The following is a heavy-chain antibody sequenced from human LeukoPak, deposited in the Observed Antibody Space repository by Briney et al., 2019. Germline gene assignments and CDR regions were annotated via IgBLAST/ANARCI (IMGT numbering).Heavy chain of an antibody. CDR1: GFTFSRHW. CDR2: VKPDGSEK. D-gene: IGHD3-22*01. J-gene: IGHJ4*02. Sequence: GGSLRLSCAASGFTFSRHWMTWIRQAPGKGLEWVAHVKPDGSEKSYVDSVKGRFTISRDNAQNSLYLQMNSLRAEDTAVYYCARDRGYYVFDYWGQGTLVTVSS. CDR3: ARDRGYYVFDY. V-gene: IGHV3-7*01.